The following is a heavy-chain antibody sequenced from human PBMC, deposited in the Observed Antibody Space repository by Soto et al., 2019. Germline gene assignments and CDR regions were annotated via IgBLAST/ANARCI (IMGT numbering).Heavy chain of an antibody. CDR2: INHSGST. Sequence: PSETLSLTCAVYGGSFSGYYWSWIRQPPGKGLEWIGEINHSGSTNYNPSLKSRVTISVDTSKNQFSLKLSSVTAADTAVYYCARDVSLGYCSGGSCYSRSYYYYGMDVWGQGTTVTVS. D-gene: IGHD2-15*01. J-gene: IGHJ6*02. V-gene: IGHV4-34*01. CDR3: ARDVSLGYCSGGSCYSRSYYYYGMDV. CDR1: GGSFSGYY.